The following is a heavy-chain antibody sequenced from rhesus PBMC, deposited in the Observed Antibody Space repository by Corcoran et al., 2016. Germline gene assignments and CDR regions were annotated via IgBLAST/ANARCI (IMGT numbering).Heavy chain of an antibody. CDR3: ARVIRYSSGWYYFDY. Sequence: QVQLQESGPGVVKPSETLSLTCVVSAASISSYWWSWIRQPPGKGLEWIGEINGSSGSTDYNPSLKIRVTISKDASKNQFSLKLTSVTAADTAVYYCARVIRYSSGWYYFDYWGQGVLVTVSS. D-gene: IGHD6-31*01. CDR1: AASISSYW. J-gene: IGHJ4*01. CDR2: INGSSGST. V-gene: IGHV4-80*01.